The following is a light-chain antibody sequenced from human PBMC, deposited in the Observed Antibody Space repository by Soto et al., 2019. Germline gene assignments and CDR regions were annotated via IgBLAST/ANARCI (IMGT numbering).Light chain of an antibody. CDR2: EAS. Sequence: EIVLTQSPATLSLSPGQRATLSCKASQSVFDYIAWYQQKPGQAPRLLIYEASIRATGVPARFSGSGSGTDFTLTINSLEPEDFAVYYCQQRANWPLTFGGGTKVEIK. J-gene: IGKJ4*01. V-gene: IGKV3-11*01. CDR3: QQRANWPLT. CDR1: QSVFDY.